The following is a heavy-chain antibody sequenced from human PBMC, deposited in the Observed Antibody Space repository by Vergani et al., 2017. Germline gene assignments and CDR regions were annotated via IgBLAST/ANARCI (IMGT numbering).Heavy chain of an antibody. J-gene: IGHJ4*02. V-gene: IGHV4-39*01. CDR2: MDYSGST. D-gene: IGHD2-15*01. CDR3: ASKRGACRAAYCHSYDF. Sequence: QVQLQESGPGLEKPSETLSLTCTVSGDSVISTDYHWGWIRQPPGKGLEWIGSMDYSGSTSYNPSLESRISISFETTKNQFSLRLTSVTAADTAVYYCASKRGACRAAYCHSYDFWGPGTLVGVSS. CDR1: GDSVISTDYH.